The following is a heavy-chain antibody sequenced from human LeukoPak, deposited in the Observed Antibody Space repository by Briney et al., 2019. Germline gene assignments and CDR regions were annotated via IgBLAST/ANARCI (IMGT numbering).Heavy chain of an antibody. V-gene: IGHV3-48*03. CDR3: ARGWYYFDY. CDR2: ISSSGSTI. J-gene: IGHJ4*02. CDR1: GFTFSSYE. D-gene: IGHD2-8*01. Sequence: GSLRLSCAASGFTFSSYEMNWVRQAPGKGLEWVSYISSSGSTIYYADPVKGRFTISRDNAKNSLYLQMNSLRAEDTAVYYCARGWYYFDYWGQGTLVTVSS.